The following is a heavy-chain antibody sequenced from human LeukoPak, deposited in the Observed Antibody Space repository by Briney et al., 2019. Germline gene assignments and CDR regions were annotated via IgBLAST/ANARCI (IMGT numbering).Heavy chain of an antibody. J-gene: IGHJ4*02. CDR2: ISGSGGST. CDR3: ARDGGGGDNFDY. CDR1: GFTFSSYA. D-gene: IGHD2-21*01. V-gene: IGHV3-23*01. Sequence: PGGSLRLSCAASGFTFSSYAMSWVRQAPGKGLEWVSAISGSGGSTYYADSVEGRFTISRDNSKNTLYLQMNSLRAEDTAVYYCARDGGGGDNFDYWGQGTLVTVSS.